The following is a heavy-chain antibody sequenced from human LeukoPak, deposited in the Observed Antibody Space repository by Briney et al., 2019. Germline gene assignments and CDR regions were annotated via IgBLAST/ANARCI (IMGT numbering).Heavy chain of an antibody. CDR2: ISSSGGST. Sequence: GGSLRLSCAASGFVFRSYAMSWVRQAPGKGLEWVSGISSSGGSTYHADSVRGRFTISRDNSKNTQYLQMNSLRVEDTAVYYCAKAHSSSWYYFDYWGQGTLVTVSS. J-gene: IGHJ4*02. CDR3: AKAHSSSWYYFDY. V-gene: IGHV3-23*01. D-gene: IGHD6-13*01. CDR1: GFVFRSYA.